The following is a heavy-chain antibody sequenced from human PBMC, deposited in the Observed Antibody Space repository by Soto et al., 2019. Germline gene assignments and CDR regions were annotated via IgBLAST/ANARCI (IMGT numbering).Heavy chain of an antibody. J-gene: IGHJ4*02. D-gene: IGHD3-10*01. CDR2: IYEGETT. Sequence: QLQLQESGPGLVKPSETLSLTCAVSGASISRTGFHWGWIRQPPGQGQEWSGGIYEGETTFYNSSLKSRVTISADTSKNHSSLKLSSVTAADTAVYYCARRGSGHTFDYWGQGTLVTVSS. V-gene: IGHV4-39*01. CDR3: ARRGSGHTFDY. CDR1: GASISRTGFH.